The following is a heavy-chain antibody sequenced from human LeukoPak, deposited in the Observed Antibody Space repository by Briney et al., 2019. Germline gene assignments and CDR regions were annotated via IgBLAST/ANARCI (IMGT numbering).Heavy chain of an antibody. CDR1: GGSFSGYY. D-gene: IGHD3-22*01. Sequence: SETLSLTCAVYGGSFSGYYWSWIRQPPGKGLEWIGEINHSGSTNYNPSLKSRVTISVDTSKNQFSLKLSSVTAADTAVYYCERRSYYYDWDAFDIWGQGTMVTVSS. V-gene: IGHV4-34*01. CDR2: INHSGST. CDR3: ERRSYYYDWDAFDI. J-gene: IGHJ3*02.